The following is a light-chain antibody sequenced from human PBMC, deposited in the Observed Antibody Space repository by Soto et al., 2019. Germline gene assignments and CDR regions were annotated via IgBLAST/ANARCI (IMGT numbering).Light chain of an antibody. J-gene: IGLJ2*01. CDR2: RND. CDR3: AAWDDSLSGRGV. CDR1: SSNIGNNY. Sequence: QSVLTQPPSASGTPGQTVTISCSGSSSNIGNNYVYWYQMVPGTAPKLLIYRNDQRPSGVPDRFTGSRSGTSASLAISGLRSEDEADYYCAAWDDSLSGRGVFGVGITLPVL. V-gene: IGLV1-47*01.